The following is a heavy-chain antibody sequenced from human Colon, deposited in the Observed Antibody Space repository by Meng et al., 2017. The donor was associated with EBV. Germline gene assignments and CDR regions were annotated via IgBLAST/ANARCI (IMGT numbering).Heavy chain of an antibody. CDR2: IYYSGRT. CDR1: GGSVSSGNNY. D-gene: IGHD2-2*02. J-gene: IGHJ5*02. V-gene: IGHV4-30-4*01. Sequence: QVQLQGSGPGLVKPSQTLSLTCTGSGGSVSSGNNYWIWIRQPPGKGLEWIGYIYYSGRTYYNPSLESRVTMSVDTSKNQFSLNLNSVTAADTAVYYCARVNGDCFSTICYKGWFDPWGQGTLVTVSS. CDR3: ARVNGDCFSTICYKGWFDP.